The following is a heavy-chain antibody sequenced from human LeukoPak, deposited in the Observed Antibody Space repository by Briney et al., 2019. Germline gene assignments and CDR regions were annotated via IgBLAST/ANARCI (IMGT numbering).Heavy chain of an antibody. CDR2: MNPNSGNT. J-gene: IGHJ6*02. CDR3: ARSLDRETYYYYYGMDV. Sequence: ASVKVSCEASGYTFTSYDINWVRQATGQGLEWMGWMNPNSGNTGYAQKFQGRVTMTRNTSISTAYMELSSLRSEDTAVYYCARSLDRETYYYYYGMDVWGQGTTVTVSS. D-gene: IGHD3-10*01. V-gene: IGHV1-8*01. CDR1: GYTFTSYD.